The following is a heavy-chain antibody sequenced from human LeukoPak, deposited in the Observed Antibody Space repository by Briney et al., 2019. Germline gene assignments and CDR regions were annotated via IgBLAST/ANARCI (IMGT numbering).Heavy chain of an antibody. J-gene: IGHJ1*01. CDR2: IYSGGST. Sequence: PGGSLRLSCGACGFRVSSNYMRWVRQAPGKGVEGVSVIYSGGSTYYADSVKGRFTISRDNSNNTLCLQMKSLRAEDTAVYYCARTDETAPAEDFQHWGQGTLVTVSS. CDR3: ARTDETAPAEDFQH. V-gene: IGHV3-53*01. D-gene: IGHD2-21*02. CDR1: GFRVSSNY.